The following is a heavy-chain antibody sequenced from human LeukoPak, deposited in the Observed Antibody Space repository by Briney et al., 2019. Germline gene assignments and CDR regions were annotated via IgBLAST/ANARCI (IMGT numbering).Heavy chain of an antibody. D-gene: IGHD1-26*01. CDR1: GFTFSKFA. V-gene: IGHV3-30*04. CDR3: AKDGGSGSYALDY. CDR2: ISYDASKK. Sequence: GRSLRLSCAASGFTFSKFAMHWVRQAPGKGLEWVAYISYDASKKYYADSVKGRFTISRDNSKNTLYLQMNSLRAEDTAVYYCAKDGGSGSYALDYWGQGTLVTVSS. J-gene: IGHJ4*02.